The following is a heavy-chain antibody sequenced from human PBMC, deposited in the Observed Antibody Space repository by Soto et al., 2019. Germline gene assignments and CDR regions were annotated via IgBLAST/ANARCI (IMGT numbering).Heavy chain of an antibody. CDR1: GGSITSSGSA. Sequence: PSETLSLTCNASGGSITSSGSAWGWIRQSPGKGLEWIGTIDYSGNIYYIPSLKSRITISVDTSKNQFSLKLSSVTAADTAVYYCARKHSWYSSGSYYSMDVWGQGTTVTVSS. D-gene: IGHD2-15*01. CDR3: ARKHSWYSSGSYYSMDV. CDR2: IDYSGNI. J-gene: IGHJ6*02. V-gene: IGHV4-39*01.